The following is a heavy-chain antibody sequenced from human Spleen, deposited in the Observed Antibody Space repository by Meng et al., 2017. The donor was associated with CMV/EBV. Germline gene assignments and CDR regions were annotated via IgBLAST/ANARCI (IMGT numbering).Heavy chain of an antibody. CDR1: GGSYSPYD. V-gene: IGHV4-34*01. D-gene: IGHD6-19*01. CDR3: ARDSSGWYDGYFDS. J-gene: IGHJ4*02. CDR2: INHGGST. Sequence: VYGGSYSPYDWSWIRQSPGKGLEWIGKINHGGSTFYNPSLKSRVTISLDMSKNQFSLGLTSVTAADTAVYYCARDSSGWYDGYFDSWGQGTLVTVSS.